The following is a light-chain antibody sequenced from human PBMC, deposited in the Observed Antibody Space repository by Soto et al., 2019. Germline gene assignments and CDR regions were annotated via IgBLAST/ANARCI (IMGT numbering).Light chain of an antibody. V-gene: IGKV3-20*01. CDR1: QSLTSSY. J-gene: IGKJ1*01. CDR3: QQYGSSPRT. Sequence: EIVLTQSPGTLSLSPGERATLSCRASQSLTSSYLAWYQQKPGQAPRLLIYGASSRATGIPDRFSGSGSGTVFTLTISRLEPEDFAMYYCQQYGSSPRTFGQGTKVEIK. CDR2: GAS.